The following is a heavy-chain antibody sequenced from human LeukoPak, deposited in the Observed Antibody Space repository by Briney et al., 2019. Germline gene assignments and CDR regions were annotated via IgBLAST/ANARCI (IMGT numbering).Heavy chain of an antibody. CDR3: ARASGVPPRNYYDSSGYYHGWFDP. D-gene: IGHD3-22*01. Sequence: PSETLSLTCTVSGGSISSYYWSWLRQPPGKGLEWIGYIYYSGSTNYNPSLKSRVTISVDTSKNQFSLKLSSVTAADTAVYYCARASGVPPRNYYDSSGYYHGWFDPWGQGTLVTVSS. V-gene: IGHV4-59*08. CDR2: IYYSGST. J-gene: IGHJ5*02. CDR1: GGSISSYY.